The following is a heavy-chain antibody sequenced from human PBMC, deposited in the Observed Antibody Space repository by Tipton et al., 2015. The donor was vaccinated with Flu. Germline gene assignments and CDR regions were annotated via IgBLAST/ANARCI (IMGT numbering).Heavy chain of an antibody. D-gene: IGHD6-13*01. CDR2: IYYSGST. V-gene: IGHV4-61*01. CDR3: ARDLGSSGSSDY. CDR1: GGSISSSSYY. Sequence: TLSLTCTVSGGSISSSSYYWGWIRQPPGKGLEWIGYIYYSGSTNYNPSLKSRVTISVDTSKNQFSLKLSSVTAADTAVYYCARDLGSSGSSDYWGQGTLVTVSS. J-gene: IGHJ4*02.